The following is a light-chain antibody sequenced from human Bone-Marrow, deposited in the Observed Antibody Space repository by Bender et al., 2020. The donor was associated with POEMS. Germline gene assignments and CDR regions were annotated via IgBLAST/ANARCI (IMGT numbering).Light chain of an antibody. CDR1: SSDVGSYNL. V-gene: IGLV2-23*02. Sequence: QSALTQPASVSGSPGQSITISCTGTSSDVGSYNLVSWYQQHPGKAPKLMIYEVSKRPSGVSTRFSGSKSGNTASLTISGLQAEDEADYYCCSYAGRSTVVFGGGTKLTVL. CDR2: EVS. CDR3: CSYAGRSTVV. J-gene: IGLJ2*01.